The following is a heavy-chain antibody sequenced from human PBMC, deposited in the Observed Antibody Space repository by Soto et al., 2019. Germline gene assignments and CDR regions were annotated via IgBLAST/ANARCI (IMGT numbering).Heavy chain of an antibody. CDR3: ARGGGNSGYFFDY. Sequence: QVQLRQWGAGLLKPSETLSLRCAVYGGSLSDYSWSWIRQSPEKGREWIGEINHGGNTKYNPSLKSRVTISVDTSKNQVSLILTSATAADTAVYRCARGGGNSGYFFDYWGRGTLVTVSS. J-gene: IGHJ4*02. D-gene: IGHD5-12*01. CDR1: GGSLSDYS. CDR2: INHGGNT. V-gene: IGHV4-34*02.